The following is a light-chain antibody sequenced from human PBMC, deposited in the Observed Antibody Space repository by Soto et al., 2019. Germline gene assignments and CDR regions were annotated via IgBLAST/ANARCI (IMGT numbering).Light chain of an antibody. Sequence: QSVLTQPASVSGSPGQSITISCTGTSSDVGGYNYVSWYQHHPGKAPKLIIYDVTNRPSGVSNPFSGSKSGNTASLTISGLQPEDEADYYCSSYTTSNPRQIVSGTGTKVPVL. V-gene: IGLV2-14*03. CDR2: DVT. CDR1: SSDVGGYNY. CDR3: SSYTTSNPRQIV. J-gene: IGLJ1*01.